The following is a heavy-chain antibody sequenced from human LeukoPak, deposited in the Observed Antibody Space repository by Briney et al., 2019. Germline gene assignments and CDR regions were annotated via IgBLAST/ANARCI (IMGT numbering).Heavy chain of an antibody. CDR2: INRNGGRT. V-gene: IGHV3-20*04. CDR3: AKDGSDSSGLWGFYYYYMDV. Sequence: GGSLRLSCAASGFMFDDYGMTSVRQRPGKGLEWIAGINRNGGRTDYADSLKGRFTIPRDNAKNTLYLQMNRLRAEDTAVYYCAKDGSDSSGLWGFYYYYMDVWGKGTTVTVSS. CDR1: GFMFDDYG. D-gene: IGHD3-22*01. J-gene: IGHJ6*03.